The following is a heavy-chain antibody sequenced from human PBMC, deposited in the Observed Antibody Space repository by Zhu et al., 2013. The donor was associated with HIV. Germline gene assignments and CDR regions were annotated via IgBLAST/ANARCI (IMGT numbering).Heavy chain of an antibody. CDR2: INPSGGGT. Sequence: QVQLVQSGAEVKKPGASVKVSCTASGFTFTSYYMHWVRQAPGQGLEWMGIINPSGGGTTYAQKFQGRVTMTRDTSARTVYMELSSLRSEDTAVCYCGRDARITAGGTVSYYGMDVWGQGTTVTVSS. D-gene: IGHD6-13*01. V-gene: IGHV1-46*01. CDR1: GFTFTSYY. CDR3: GRDARITAGGTVSYYGMDV. J-gene: IGHJ6*02.